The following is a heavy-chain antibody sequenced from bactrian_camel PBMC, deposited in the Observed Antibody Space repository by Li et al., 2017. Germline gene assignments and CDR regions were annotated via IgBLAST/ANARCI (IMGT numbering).Heavy chain of an antibody. J-gene: IGHJ6*01. V-gene: IGHV3S53*01. CDR3: AAGLKWCRQGYPTADFRY. CDR2: IDRSGNI. CDR1: GYSSSSYC. D-gene: IGHD2*01. Sequence: HVQLVESGGGSVQAGGSRRLSCVASGYSSSSYCVAWIRQAPGKEREGVVSIDRSGNIKYAASVQGRFIISKDSAKNAVYLQMNSLQPDDTATYYCAAGLKWCRQGYPTADFRYLGQGTQVTVS.